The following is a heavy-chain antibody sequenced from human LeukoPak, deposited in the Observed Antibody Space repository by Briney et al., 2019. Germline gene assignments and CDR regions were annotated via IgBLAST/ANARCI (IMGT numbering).Heavy chain of an antibody. D-gene: IGHD6-6*01. J-gene: IGHJ4*02. Sequence: ASVKVSCKASGGTFSSYAISWVRQAPGQGLEWMGRIIPILGPANYAQKFQDRVTITADESTSTAYMELSSLRSEDTAVYYCARSHIPYSSSSEFYFDYWGQGTLVTVSS. CDR3: ARSHIPYSSSSEFYFDY. V-gene: IGHV1-69*11. CDR2: IIPILGPA. CDR1: GGTFSSYA.